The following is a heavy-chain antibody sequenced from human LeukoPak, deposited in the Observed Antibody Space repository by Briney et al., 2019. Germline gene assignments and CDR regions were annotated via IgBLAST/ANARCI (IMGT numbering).Heavy chain of an antibody. J-gene: IGHJ4*02. D-gene: IGHD6-13*01. V-gene: IGHV4-38-2*02. CDR3: ARDHSSSSEDY. CDR2: LIHTGST. CDR1: GYFLSSGYY. Sequence: SETLSLTCTVSGYFLSSGYYWAWIRQPPGKGLEGSGRLIHTGSTYHKPSLKSRVTISVDTSKNQFSLKLNSVTAADTAVYYCARDHSSSSEDYWGQGTLVTVSS.